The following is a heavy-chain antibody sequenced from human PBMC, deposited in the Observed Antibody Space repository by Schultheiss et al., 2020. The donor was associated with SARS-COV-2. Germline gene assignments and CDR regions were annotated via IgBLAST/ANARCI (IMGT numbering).Heavy chain of an antibody. CDR2: IIPIFGTA. V-gene: IGHV1-69*05. CDR3: ARVDGRYYDYIWGSYRFDY. D-gene: IGHD3-16*02. Sequence: SVKVSCKASGGTFSSYAISWVRQAPGQGLEWMGGIIPIFGTANYAQKFQGRVTMTTDTSTSTAYMELRSLRSDDTAVYYCARVDGRYYDYIWGSYRFDYWGQGTLVTVSS. CDR1: GGTFSSYA. J-gene: IGHJ4*02.